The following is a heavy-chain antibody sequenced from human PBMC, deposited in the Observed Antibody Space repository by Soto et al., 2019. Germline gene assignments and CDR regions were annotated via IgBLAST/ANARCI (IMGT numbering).Heavy chain of an antibody. CDR2: ISGGGHNT. Sequence: GGSLRLCCAASGFTFRSYAMSWVRQAPGEGLEWVSSISGGGHNTYYAEPVKGRFTISRDNSKNTLYLQMNSLRAEDTALYHCARANGDYVLFYYYYMDVWGKGTTVTVSS. J-gene: IGHJ6*03. CDR3: ARANGDYVLFYYYYMDV. CDR1: GFTFRSYA. D-gene: IGHD4-17*01. V-gene: IGHV3-23*01.